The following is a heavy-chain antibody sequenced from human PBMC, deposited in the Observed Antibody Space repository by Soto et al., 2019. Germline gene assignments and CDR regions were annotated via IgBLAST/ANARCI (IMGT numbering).Heavy chain of an antibody. D-gene: IGHD3-3*01. CDR2: ISAYNGNT. V-gene: IGHV1-18*01. CDR1: GYTFTSYG. CDR3: ARTGAPGGYYYFWSGYFGPDAFDI. Sequence: ASVKVSCKASGYTFTSYGISWVRQAPGQGLEWMGWISAYNGNTNYAQKLQGRVTMTTDTSTSTAYMELRSLRSDDTAVYYCARTGAPGGYYYFWSGYFGPDAFDIWGQGTTVTVSS. J-gene: IGHJ3*02.